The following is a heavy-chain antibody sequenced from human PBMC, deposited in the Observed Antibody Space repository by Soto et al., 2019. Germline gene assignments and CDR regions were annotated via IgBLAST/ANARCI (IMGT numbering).Heavy chain of an antibody. CDR2: IIPIFGTA. J-gene: IGHJ4*02. V-gene: IGHV1-69*13. Sequence: SVKVSCKASGGTFSSYAISWVRQAPGQGLEWMGGIIPIFGTANYAQKFQGRVTITADESTSTAYMELSSLRSEDTAVYYCARDKTEVAAAGTHLDYWGQGTLVTVSS. D-gene: IGHD6-13*01. CDR3: ARDKTEVAAAGTHLDY. CDR1: GGTFSSYA.